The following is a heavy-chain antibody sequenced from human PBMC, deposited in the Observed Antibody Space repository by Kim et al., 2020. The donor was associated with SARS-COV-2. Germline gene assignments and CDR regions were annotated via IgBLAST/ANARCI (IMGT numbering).Heavy chain of an antibody. D-gene: IGHD2-2*01. J-gene: IGHJ5*02. V-gene: IGHV3-74*01. CDR2: T. CDR3: TRSTYGASRHES. Sequence: TNYADPVKGRFNNSRGNADNTLYLQMNSRRAEDKAVYYCTRSTYGASRHESWGQGTLVTVSS.